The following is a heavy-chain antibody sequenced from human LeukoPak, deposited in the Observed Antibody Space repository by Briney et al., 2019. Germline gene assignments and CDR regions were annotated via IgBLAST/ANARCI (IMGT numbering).Heavy chain of an antibody. CDR1: GGTFSSYA. CDR2: IIPIFGTA. V-gene: IGHV1-69*13. D-gene: IGHD6-19*01. CDR3: AKDVVPDSGWDLDY. Sequence: GASVKVSCKASGGTFSSYAISWVRQAPGQGLEWMGGIIPIFGTANYAQKFQGRVTITADESTSTAYMELSSLRTEDTAIYYCAKDVVPDSGWDLDYWGQGTLVTVSS. J-gene: IGHJ4*02.